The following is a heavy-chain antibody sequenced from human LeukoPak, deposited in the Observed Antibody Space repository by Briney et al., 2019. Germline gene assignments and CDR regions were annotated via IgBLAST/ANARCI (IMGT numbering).Heavy chain of an antibody. Sequence: SPTLSLTCTVSGASVSSGGYYWSWIRQHPGKGLEWIGYIYYSGSTYCNPSLKSRITISVDTSKNQFSLRLSSVTAADTAVYYCATWRGVFDWGQGTLVTVSS. D-gene: IGHD6-13*01. CDR2: IYYSGST. V-gene: IGHV4-31*03. CDR1: GASVSSGGYY. CDR3: ATWRGVFD. J-gene: IGHJ4*02.